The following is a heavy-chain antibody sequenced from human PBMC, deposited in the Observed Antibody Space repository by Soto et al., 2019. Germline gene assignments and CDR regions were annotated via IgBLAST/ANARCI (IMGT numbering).Heavy chain of an antibody. J-gene: IGHJ4*01. V-gene: IGHV3-48*01. CDR2: IRSGSSPV. CDR3: ASEIYGANAGVVY. Sequence: GGSLRLSCAASGFTFSTYSMNWVRQAPGKGLEWVSCIRSGSSPVYYADSVKGRFTISRDDARNSLYLQMNSLRVEDTAVYYGASEIYGANAGVVYRGNGTLVTVSS. D-gene: IGHD4-17*01. CDR1: GFTFSTYS.